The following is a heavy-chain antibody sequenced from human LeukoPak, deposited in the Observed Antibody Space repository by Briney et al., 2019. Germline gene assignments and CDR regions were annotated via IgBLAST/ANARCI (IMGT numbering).Heavy chain of an antibody. Sequence: QTLSLTCAISGDSVSSNRAAWNWIRQSPSRGLEWLGRTYYRSEWSNDYAVSVESRIIINPDTSKNQFSLQLSSVTPEDTAVYYCARDSVAGSSVAAFDSWGQGTVVTVSS. J-gene: IGHJ3*02. CDR3: ARDSVAGSSVAAFDS. V-gene: IGHV6-1*01. CDR2: TYYRSEWSN. D-gene: IGHD6-19*01. CDR1: GDSVSSNRAA.